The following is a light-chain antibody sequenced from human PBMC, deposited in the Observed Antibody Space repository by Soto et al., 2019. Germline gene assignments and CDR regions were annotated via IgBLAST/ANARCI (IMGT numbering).Light chain of an antibody. Sequence: QSALTQPASVSGSPGQSITISCTGTSSDVGGYNYVSWYQHHPGKAPKLMIYEVSNRPSGVSNRFSGFKSGNTASLTISGLQAEDEADYYCSSYTRSSTLGFGGGTKLTVL. J-gene: IGLJ2*01. CDR3: SSYTRSSTLG. CDR1: SSDVGGYNY. V-gene: IGLV2-14*01. CDR2: EVS.